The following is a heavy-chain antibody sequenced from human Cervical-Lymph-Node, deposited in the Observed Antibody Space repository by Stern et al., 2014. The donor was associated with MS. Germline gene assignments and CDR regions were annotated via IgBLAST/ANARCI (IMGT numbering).Heavy chain of an antibody. V-gene: IGHV3-74*01. CDR2: ITSDGSST. CDR1: GFTFSHSW. Sequence: EVQLVESGGDLVQPGGSLRLSCVASGFTFSHSWLQWVRQAPGKGLVWVSHITSDGSSTAYADSVKGRFTVSRDNAKNTLYLQMDSLRAEDTAVYFCARDNYGTDYWGQGTLVTVSS. J-gene: IGHJ4*02. CDR3: ARDNYGTDY. D-gene: IGHD3-16*01.